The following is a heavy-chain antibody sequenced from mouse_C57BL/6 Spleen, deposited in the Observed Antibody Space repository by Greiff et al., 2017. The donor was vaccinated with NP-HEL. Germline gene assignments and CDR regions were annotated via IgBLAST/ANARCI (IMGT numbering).Heavy chain of an antibody. CDR1: GYTFTDYY. J-gene: IGHJ3*01. Sequence: EVQLQQSGPELVKPGASVKISCKASGYTFTDYYMNWVKQSHGKSLEWIGDINPNNGGTSYNQKFKGKATLTVDKSSSTAYMELRSLTSEDSAVYYCARRHDYAWFAYWGQGTLVTVSA. CDR2: INPNNGGT. V-gene: IGHV1-26*01. CDR3: ARRHDYAWFAY. D-gene: IGHD2-4*01.